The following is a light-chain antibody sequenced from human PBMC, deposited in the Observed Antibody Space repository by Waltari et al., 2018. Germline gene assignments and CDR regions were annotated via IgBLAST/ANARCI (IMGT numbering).Light chain of an antibody. CDR3: LLYYSGVRV. Sequence: QAVVTQEPSLTVSPAGTVTLTCGSSTGAVTSGHYPYWFHQKPGQAPRTLIYDPSNKHSWTPARFSGSLLGGKAALTLSGAQPEDEAEYYCLLYYSGVRVFGGGTKLTVL. CDR2: DPS. CDR1: TGAVTSGHY. V-gene: IGLV7-46*01. J-gene: IGLJ3*02.